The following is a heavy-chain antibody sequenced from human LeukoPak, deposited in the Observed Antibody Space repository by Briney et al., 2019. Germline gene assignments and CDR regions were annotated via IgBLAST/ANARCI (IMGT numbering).Heavy chain of an antibody. Sequence: SETLSLTCTVSGGSISSYYWSWIRQPPGKGLEWIGYIYYSGSTNYNPSLKSRVTISVDTSKNQFSLKLSSVTAADTAVYYCARDGEDAFDIWGQGTMVTVSS. V-gene: IGHV4-59*01. D-gene: IGHD3-3*01. CDR3: ARDGEDAFDI. CDR1: GGSISSYY. CDR2: IYYSGST. J-gene: IGHJ3*02.